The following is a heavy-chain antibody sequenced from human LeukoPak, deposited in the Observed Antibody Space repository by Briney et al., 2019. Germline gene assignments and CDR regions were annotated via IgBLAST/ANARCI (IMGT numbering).Heavy chain of an antibody. CDR2: IIPIFGTA. Sequence: SVKVSCKASGGTFSSYAISWVRQAPGQGLEWMGGIIPIFGTANYAQKFQGRVTITADESTSTAYVELSSLRSEDTAVYYCARDRDSSGWYNWFDPWGQGTLVTVSS. CDR3: ARDRDSSGWYNWFDP. CDR1: GGTFSSYA. J-gene: IGHJ5*02. V-gene: IGHV1-69*13. D-gene: IGHD3-22*01.